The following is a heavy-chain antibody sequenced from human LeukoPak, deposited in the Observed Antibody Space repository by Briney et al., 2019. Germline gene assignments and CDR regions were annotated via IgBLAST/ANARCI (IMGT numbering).Heavy chain of an antibody. J-gene: IGHJ4*02. D-gene: IGHD4-17*01. CDR3: ARAATDYGDSPAY. CDR1: GFTFSSYA. CDR2: ISYDGSNK. V-gene: IGHV3-30-3*01. Sequence: TGGSLRLSCAASGFTFSSYAMHWVRQAPGKGLEWVAVISYDGSNKYYADSVKGRFTISRDNSKNTLYLQMSSLRAEDTAVYYCARAATDYGDSPAYWGQGTLVTVSS.